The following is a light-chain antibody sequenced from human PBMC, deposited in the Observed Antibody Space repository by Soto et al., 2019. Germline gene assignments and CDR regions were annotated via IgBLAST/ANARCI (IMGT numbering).Light chain of an antibody. CDR1: QYIGRY. V-gene: IGKV1-39*01. J-gene: IGKJ4*01. CDR2: AAS. CDR3: QQSYTTPPLT. Sequence: DIQMTQSPSSLSASVGDRVTITCRAGQYIGRYLNWYQQKPGKAPKLLIYAASSLHSGVPSRFSGSGSGTDFTLTISSLQPEDFATYYCQQSYTTPPLTFGGGTKVEI.